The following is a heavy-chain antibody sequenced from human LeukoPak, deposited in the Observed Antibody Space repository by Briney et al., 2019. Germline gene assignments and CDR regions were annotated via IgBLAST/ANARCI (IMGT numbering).Heavy chain of an antibody. D-gene: IGHD2/OR15-2a*01. V-gene: IGHV1-2*02. Sequence: ASVKVSCKASGYTFTRYYMHWVRQAPGQGLEWMGWINPNSGGTNYAQKFQGRVTMTRDTSISTAYMELSRLRSDDTAVYYCARVSWRRIATFPFDYWGQGTLVTVSS. CDR1: GYTFTRYY. J-gene: IGHJ4*02. CDR2: INPNSGGT. CDR3: ARVSWRRIATFPFDY.